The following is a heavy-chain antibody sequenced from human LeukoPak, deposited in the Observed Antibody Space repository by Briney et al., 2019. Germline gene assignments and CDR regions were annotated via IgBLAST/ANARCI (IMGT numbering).Heavy chain of an antibody. CDR1: GGSFSGYY. V-gene: IGHV4-34*01. CDR2: INHSGST. CDR3: ARSVMATGDY. J-gene: IGHJ4*02. D-gene: IGHD5-24*01. Sequence: PSETLSLTCAVYGGSFSGYYWSWIRQPPGKGLEWIGEINHSGSTSYNPFLKSRVTISVDTSKNQFSLKLSSVTAADTAVYYCARSVMATGDYWGQGTLVTVSS.